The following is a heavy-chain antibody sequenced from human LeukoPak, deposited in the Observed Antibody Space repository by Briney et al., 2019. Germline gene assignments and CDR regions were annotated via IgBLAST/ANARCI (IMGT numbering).Heavy chain of an antibody. CDR1: GGSFSGYY. CDR3: ARGAGGYRFDP. V-gene: IGHV4-34*01. Sequence: SETLSLTCAVYGGSFSGYYWSWIRQPPGKGLEWIGEINHSGSTNYNPSLKSRVTISADTSKRQFSLKLSSVTAADTAVYYCARGAGGYRFDPWGQGTLVTVSS. D-gene: IGHD1-1*01. J-gene: IGHJ5*02. CDR2: INHSGST.